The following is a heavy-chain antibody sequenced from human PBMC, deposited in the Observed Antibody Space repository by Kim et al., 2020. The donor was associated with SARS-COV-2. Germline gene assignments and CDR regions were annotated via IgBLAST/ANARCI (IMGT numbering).Heavy chain of an antibody. CDR3: ARVASTGYYAADYFDY. CDR1: GFTFTDNW. J-gene: IGHJ4*02. Sequence: GGSLRLSCATSGFTFTDNWIHWVRQAPGKGLVWVARSFGDGTSTDYADSVKGRFTVSRDKAKNMVYLQMNSRTSDDTAVYYCARVASTGYYAADYFDYWGQGILVTVSS. D-gene: IGHD3-9*01. V-gene: IGHV3-74*01. CDR2: SFGDGTST.